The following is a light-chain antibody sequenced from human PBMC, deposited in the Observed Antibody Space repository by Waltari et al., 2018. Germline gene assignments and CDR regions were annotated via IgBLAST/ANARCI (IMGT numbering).Light chain of an antibody. CDR1: QSISIY. V-gene: IGKV1-39*01. Sequence: DIQMTQSPSSLSASVGDGVTITCRASQSISIYLNWYQQKPGKAPKRLIYAASTLHSGVPSRLSGSGSGTEFTLTISSLQPEDFATYYCQKSSSTPPWTFGQGTKVEIK. CDR2: AAS. CDR3: QKSSSTPPWT. J-gene: IGKJ1*01.